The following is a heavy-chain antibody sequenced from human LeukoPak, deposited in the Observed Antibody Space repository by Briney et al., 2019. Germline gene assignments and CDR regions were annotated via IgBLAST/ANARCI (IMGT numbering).Heavy chain of an antibody. J-gene: IGHJ4*02. D-gene: IGHD3-22*01. Sequence: PGGSLRLSCAASGFTFSGSAMHWVRQASGKGLEWVGRIRSKANSYATAYAASVKGWFTISRDDSKNTAYLQMNSLKTEDTAVYYCTRTNYYDSSGSDYWGQGTLVTVSS. CDR2: IRSKANSYAT. CDR1: GFTFSGSA. CDR3: TRTNYYDSSGSDY. V-gene: IGHV3-73*01.